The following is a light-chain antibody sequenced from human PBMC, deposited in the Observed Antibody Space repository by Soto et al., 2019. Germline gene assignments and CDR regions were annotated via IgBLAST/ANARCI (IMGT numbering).Light chain of an antibody. CDR1: SSDVGGYNY. CDR3: CSYTSSTTPL. CDR2: EVG. Sequence: QSALTQPASMSGSLGQSITISCTGTSSDVGGYNYVSWYQQHPGKAPRLMIYEVGNRPSGVSNRFSGSKSGNTASLTISGLQAEDEADYYCCSYTSSTTPLFGGGTKLTVL. V-gene: IGLV2-14*01. J-gene: IGLJ2*01.